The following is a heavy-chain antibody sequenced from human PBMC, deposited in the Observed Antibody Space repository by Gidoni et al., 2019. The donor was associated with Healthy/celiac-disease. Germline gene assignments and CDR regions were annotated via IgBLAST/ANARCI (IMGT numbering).Heavy chain of an antibody. CDR3: ARGPHQWRGYYNPAGWFDP. CDR2: INHSGST. V-gene: IGHV4-34*01. D-gene: IGHD3-3*01. J-gene: IGHJ5*02. Sequence: QVQLQQWGAGLLKPSETLSLTCAVYGGSFSGYYWSWIRQPPGKGLEWIGEINHSGSTNYNPSLKSRVTISVDTSKNQFSLKLSSVTAADTAVYYCARGPHQWRGYYNPAGWFDPWGQGTLVTVSS. CDR1: GGSFSGYY.